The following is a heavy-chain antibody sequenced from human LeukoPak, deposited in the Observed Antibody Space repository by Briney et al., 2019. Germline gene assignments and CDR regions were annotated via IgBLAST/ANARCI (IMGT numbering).Heavy chain of an antibody. Sequence: ASVKVSCKASVYTFTDYYMHWVRQAPGPGLEWMGWINPNDGDTNYAQKFHGRVTMTRDTSISTDHMEVSRLRSDDTAVYYCARANVHYCSSTTCLFDYWGQGTLVTVSS. CDR3: ARANVHYCSSTTCLFDY. CDR1: VYTFTDYY. CDR2: INPNDGDT. V-gene: IGHV1-2*02. J-gene: IGHJ4*02. D-gene: IGHD2-2*01.